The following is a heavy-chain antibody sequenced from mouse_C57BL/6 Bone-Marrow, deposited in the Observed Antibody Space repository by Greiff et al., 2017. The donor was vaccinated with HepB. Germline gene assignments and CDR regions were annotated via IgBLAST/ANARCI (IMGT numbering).Heavy chain of an antibody. CDR3: ARAYYYGSSPWFGY. CDR1: GFTFSSYG. D-gene: IGHD1-1*01. CDR2: ISSGGSYT. V-gene: IGHV5-6*01. Sequence: EVKVVESGGDLVKPGGSLKLSCAASGFTFSSYGMSWVRQTPDKRLEWVATISSGGSYTYYPDSVKGRFTISRDNAKNTLYLQRSSLKSEDTAMYYCARAYYYGSSPWFGYWGQGTLVTVSA. J-gene: IGHJ3*01.